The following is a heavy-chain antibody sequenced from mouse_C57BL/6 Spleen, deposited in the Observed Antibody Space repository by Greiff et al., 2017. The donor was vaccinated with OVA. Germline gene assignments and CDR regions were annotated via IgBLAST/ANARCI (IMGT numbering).Heavy chain of an antibody. CDR3: ARSRIHYAMDY. V-gene: IGHV1-18*01. Sequence: EVQLQQSGPELVKPGASVKIPCKASGYTFTDYNMDWVKQSHGKSLEWIGDINPNNGGTIYNQKFKGKATLTVDKSSSTAYMELRSLTSEDTAVYYCARSRIHYAMDYWGQGTSVTVSS. CDR1: GYTFTDYN. J-gene: IGHJ4*01. CDR2: INPNNGGT.